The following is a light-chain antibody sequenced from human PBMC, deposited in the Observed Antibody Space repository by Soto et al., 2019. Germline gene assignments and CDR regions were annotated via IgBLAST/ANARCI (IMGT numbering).Light chain of an antibody. J-gene: IGLJ2*01. CDR3: CSYAGDQVGI. CDR2: EGT. CDR1: SSDVGRYNL. V-gene: IGLV2-23*01. Sequence: QSALTQPASVSGSPGQSITIPCTGTSSDVGRYNLVSWYQQHPGETPNLMIYEGTKRPSGVSNRFSGSTSGTTASLTISGLQDEDEADYYCCSYAGDQVGIFGGGTKLTVL.